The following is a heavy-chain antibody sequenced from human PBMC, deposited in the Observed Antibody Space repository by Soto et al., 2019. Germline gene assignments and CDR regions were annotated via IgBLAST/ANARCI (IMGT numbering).Heavy chain of an antibody. V-gene: IGHV4-30-4*01. D-gene: IGHD3-16*01. J-gene: IGHJ6*04. CDR1: GGSISSGDYY. Sequence: PSETLSRTCTVSGGSISSGDYYWSCLRQPPGKGLERRRYTSHSASTYYHTSLKSRVTVAVDPSKTQFSLKLSSVTATNTAVYYRARVLGVRGSRQNFYYYGMDVWGEGNTVTASS. CDR3: ARVLGVRGSRQNFYYYGMDV. CDR2: TSHSAST.